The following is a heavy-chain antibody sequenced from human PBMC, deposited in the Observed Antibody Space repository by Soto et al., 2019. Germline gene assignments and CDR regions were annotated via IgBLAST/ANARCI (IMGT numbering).Heavy chain of an antibody. Sequence: ASVKVSCKASGYTFTSYAMHWVRQAPGQRLEWMGWINAGNGNTKYSQKFQGRVTITRDTYASTAYMELSSLRFEDTAVYYCVSSAAAGTGYYYGMDVWGQGTTVTVSS. J-gene: IGHJ6*02. CDR1: GYTFTSYA. CDR2: INAGNGNT. D-gene: IGHD6-13*01. CDR3: VSSAAAGTGYYYGMDV. V-gene: IGHV1-3*01.